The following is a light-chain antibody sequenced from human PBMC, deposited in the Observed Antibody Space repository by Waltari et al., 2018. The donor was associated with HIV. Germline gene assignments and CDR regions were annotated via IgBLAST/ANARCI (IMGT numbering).Light chain of an antibody. CDR3: CSYAGSFTLL. CDR1: FRDVGGYNF. CDR2: DVN. V-gene: IGLV2-11*01. J-gene: IGLJ3*02. Sequence: QSAPTQPRSVSGSPGQSVTISCSGTFRDVGGYNFVSWYQQHSGKAPKLVIFDVNKRPSGVPDRFSGSKSGNTASLTVSGLQAEDEADYFCCSYAGSFTLLFGGGTNLAVL.